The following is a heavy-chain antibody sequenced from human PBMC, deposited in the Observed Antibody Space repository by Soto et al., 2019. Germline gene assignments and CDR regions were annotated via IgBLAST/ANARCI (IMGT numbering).Heavy chain of an antibody. CDR3: ARNPPNANGDLDAYDV. V-gene: IGHV1-69*14. D-gene: IGHD4-17*01. CDR1: GDTFSTYA. J-gene: IGHJ3*01. CDR2: IIPLFDTA. Sequence: QVRLVQSGAEVKKPGSSVRVSCKASGDTFSTYAFSWVRQAPGQGLEWMGGIIPLFDTATYARRFQGRVTITADKSTSTAYMELSSLLCEATAVYFCARNPPNANGDLDAYDVWGHGTMVTVSS.